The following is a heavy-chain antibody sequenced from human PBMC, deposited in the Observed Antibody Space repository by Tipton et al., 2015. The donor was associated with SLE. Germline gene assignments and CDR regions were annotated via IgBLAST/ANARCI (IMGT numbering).Heavy chain of an antibody. V-gene: IGHV4-34*01. J-gene: IGHJ4*02. CDR1: GGSFSGYY. CDR2: INHSGST. Sequence: TLSLTCAVYGGSFSGYYWSWIRQPPGKGLEWIGEINHSGSTNYNPSLKSRVTISMDTSKNQFSLKLSSVTAADTAVYYCARVPFTMTHDYWGQGTLVTVSS. CDR3: ARVPFTMTHDY. D-gene: IGHD3-22*01.